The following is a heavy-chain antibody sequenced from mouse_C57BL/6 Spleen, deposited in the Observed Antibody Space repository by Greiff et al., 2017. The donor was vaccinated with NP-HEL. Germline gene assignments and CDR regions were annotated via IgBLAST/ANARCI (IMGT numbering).Heavy chain of an antibody. CDR3: ARTGTRGYFDV. D-gene: IGHD3-3*01. CDR1: GYTFTSYW. V-gene: IGHV1-69*01. J-gene: IGHJ1*03. CDR2: IDPSDSYT. Sequence: QVQLQQPGAELVMPGASVKLSCKASGYTFTSYWMHWVKQRPGQGLEWIGEIDPSDSYTNYNQKFEGKSTLTVDKSSSTAYMQLSSLTSEDSAVYYCARTGTRGYFDVWGTGTTVTVSS.